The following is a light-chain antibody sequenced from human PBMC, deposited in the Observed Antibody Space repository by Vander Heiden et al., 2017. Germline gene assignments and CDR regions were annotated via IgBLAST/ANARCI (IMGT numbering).Light chain of an antibody. CDR1: NSDVGVYNY. CDR3: YSYTSKSTRYV. J-gene: IGLJ1*01. Sequence: QSALTQPAPVSGYPGQSITIYCTGANSDVGVYNYDYMFQQHPGKAPKLIIFEVTNRPAGVANRFSGAKSDNTASLTISGLQAEDEADYYCYSYTSKSTRYVFGTGTKVTVL. V-gene: IGLV2-14*01. CDR2: EVT.